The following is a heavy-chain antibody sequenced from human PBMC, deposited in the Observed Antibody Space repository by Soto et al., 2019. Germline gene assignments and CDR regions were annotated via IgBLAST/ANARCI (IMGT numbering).Heavy chain of an antibody. CDR3: ARQRSIAVAGTAHYYYYYGMDV. J-gene: IGHJ6*02. Sequence: GGSLTPSSAAPRFTFSSYPIHRVRQPPRKGLEWVAVISCEGSNKYCADSVKGGFSISRDNSKNTLYLQMNSLRAEDTAVYYCARQRSIAVAGTAHYYYYYGMDVWGQGTTVTVSS. V-gene: IGHV3-30-3*01. CDR1: RFTFSSYP. D-gene: IGHD6-19*01. CDR2: ISCEGSNK.